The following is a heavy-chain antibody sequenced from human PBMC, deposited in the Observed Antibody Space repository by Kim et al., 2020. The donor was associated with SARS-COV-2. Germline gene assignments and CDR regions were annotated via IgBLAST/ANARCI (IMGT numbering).Heavy chain of an antibody. J-gene: IGHJ3*02. D-gene: IGHD3-10*01. Sequence: YNPSLKSRVTISVDTSKNQFSLKLSSVTAADTAVYYCARAPGVRGDAFDIWGQGTMVTVSS. CDR3: ARAPGVRGDAFDI. V-gene: IGHV4-34*01.